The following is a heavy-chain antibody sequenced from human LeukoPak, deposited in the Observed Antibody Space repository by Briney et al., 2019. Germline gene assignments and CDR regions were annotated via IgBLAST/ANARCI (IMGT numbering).Heavy chain of an antibody. CDR3: ARGGGYYDSSGYYLLFDY. CDR1: GYTFTSYD. Sequence: ASVKVSCKASGYTFTSYDINWVRQATGQGLEWMGWMNPNSGNTGYVQKFQGRVTMTRNTSISTAYMELSSLRSEDTAVYYCARGGGYYDSSGYYLLFDYWGQGTLVTVSS. J-gene: IGHJ4*02. CDR2: MNPNSGNT. D-gene: IGHD3-22*01. V-gene: IGHV1-8*01.